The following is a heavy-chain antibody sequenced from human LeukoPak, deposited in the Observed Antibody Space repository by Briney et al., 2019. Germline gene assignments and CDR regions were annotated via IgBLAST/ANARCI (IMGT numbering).Heavy chain of an antibody. Sequence: TVGSLSLTCTTSGFTLGDYAMAWVRQTPERGLECVGSIREKASGRTTDYPASVKGRFTVSRDDSRSIAYLQMDSLKIEDTAVYYCSRWRVTSMLYSWGQGTLVSPSS. CDR2: IREKASGRTT. CDR1: GFTLGDYA. CDR3: SRWRVTSMLYS. J-gene: IGHJ4*02. V-gene: IGHV3-49*04. D-gene: IGHD2/OR15-2a*01.